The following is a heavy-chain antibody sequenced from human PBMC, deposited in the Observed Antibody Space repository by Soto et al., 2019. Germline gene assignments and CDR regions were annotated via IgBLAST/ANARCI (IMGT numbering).Heavy chain of an antibody. V-gene: IGHV2-26*01. J-gene: IGHJ6*02. D-gene: IGHD4-17*01. CDR1: GFSLTNGRMG. Sequence: QVTLKESGPVLVKPTETLTLTCSVSGFSLTNGRMGVSWIRQPPGKALEWLAHFFSDAERFYSTSMQSRLNMYKDSSGSQVVLTMTNMAPADTATYFCARMDGDYNYYGLDVWGHGIAVTV. CDR3: ARMDGDYNYYGLDV. CDR2: FFSDAER.